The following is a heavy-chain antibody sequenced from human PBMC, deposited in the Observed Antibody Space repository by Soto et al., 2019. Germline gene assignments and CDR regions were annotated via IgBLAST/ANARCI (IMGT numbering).Heavy chain of an antibody. CDR2: ISYDGSDK. V-gene: IGHV3-30*18. D-gene: IGHD2-2*01. Sequence: QVKLVESGGGVVQPGRSLRLSCAASGFNFNTYGMHWVRQAPGKGLEWVAVISYDGSDKYYADSVKGLFTISRDNSKNTFSLQMNRLRADETAMYYCAKDHYQVHPGRMAVWGQGTTGTVSS. CDR1: GFNFNTYG. J-gene: IGHJ6*02. CDR3: AKDHYQVHPGRMAV.